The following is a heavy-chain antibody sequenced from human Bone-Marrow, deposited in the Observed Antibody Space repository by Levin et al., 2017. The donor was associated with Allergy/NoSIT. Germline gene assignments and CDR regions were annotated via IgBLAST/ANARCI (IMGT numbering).Heavy chain of an antibody. CDR3: ARDGPYDFWSGYYPIGATEYRIFDY. J-gene: IGHJ4*02. CDR1: GFTFSSYA. V-gene: IGHV3-30-3*01. CDR2: ISYDGSNK. Sequence: PSETLSLTCAASGFTFSSYAMHWVRQAPGKGLEWVAVISYDGSNKYYADSVKGRFTISRDNSKNTLYLQMNSLRAEDTAVYYCARDGPYDFWSGYYPIGATEYRIFDYWGQGTLVTVSS. D-gene: IGHD3-3*01.